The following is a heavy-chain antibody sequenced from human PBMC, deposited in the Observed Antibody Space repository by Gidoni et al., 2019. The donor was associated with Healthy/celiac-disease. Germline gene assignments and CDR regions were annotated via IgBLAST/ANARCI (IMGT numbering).Heavy chain of an antibody. CDR3: ARGYCSGGSCYSGGYYFDY. D-gene: IGHD2-15*01. CDR2: ISSSSSYI. V-gene: IGHV3-21*01. Sequence: EVQLVESGGGLVMPGGSLSLSCAASGFTFSSYRMNWVRQAPGKGLEWVSSISSSSSYIYYAGSVKGRFTISRDNAKNSLYLQMNSLRAEDTAVYYCARGYCSGGSCYSGGYYFDYWGQGTLVTVSS. CDR1: GFTFSSYR. J-gene: IGHJ4*02.